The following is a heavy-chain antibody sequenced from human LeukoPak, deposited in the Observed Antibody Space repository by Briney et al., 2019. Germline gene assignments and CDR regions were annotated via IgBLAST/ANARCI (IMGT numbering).Heavy chain of an antibody. J-gene: IGHJ6*02. CDR1: GFTFSSYG. Sequence: SGGSLRLSCAASGFTFSSYGMHWVRQAPGKGLEWVAVIWYDGSNKYYADSVKGRFTISRDNSKSTLYLQMNSLRAEDTAVYYCARDYRYVNYYYGMDVWGQGTTVTVSS. CDR3: ARDYRYVNYYYGMDV. D-gene: IGHD3-16*02. V-gene: IGHV3-33*01. CDR2: IWYDGSNK.